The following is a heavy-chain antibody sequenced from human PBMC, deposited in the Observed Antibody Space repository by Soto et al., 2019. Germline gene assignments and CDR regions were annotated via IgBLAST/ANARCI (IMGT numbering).Heavy chain of an antibody. V-gene: IGHV4-4*02. CDR1: GGSVSSSNW. Sequence: QVQLQESGPGLVKPSGTLSLTCAVSGGSVSSSNWWSWVRQSPGKGLEWMGEIYHSGSAHYSPSPESPATSSLDKSKNQFSLRQSAMTAADTAVYYGAGVPGVVVSAEDAFDIWGPGTRVIVSS. CDR3: AGVPGVVVSAEDAFDI. J-gene: IGHJ3*02. D-gene: IGHD2-21*02. CDR2: IYHSGSA.